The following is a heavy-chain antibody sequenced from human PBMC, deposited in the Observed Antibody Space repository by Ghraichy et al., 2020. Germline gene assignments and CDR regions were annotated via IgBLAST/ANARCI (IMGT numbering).Heavy chain of an antibody. V-gene: IGHV4-39*01. CDR1: GGSISSSSYY. Sequence: SETLSLTGTVSGGSISSSSYYWGWSRQPPGKGLEWIGSIYYSGSTYYNPSLKSRVTISVDTSKNQFSLKLSSVTAADTAVYYCARRETGYSSSWSYYYYMDVWGKGTTVTVSS. J-gene: IGHJ6*03. D-gene: IGHD6-13*01. CDR2: IYYSGST. CDR3: ARRETGYSSSWSYYYYMDV.